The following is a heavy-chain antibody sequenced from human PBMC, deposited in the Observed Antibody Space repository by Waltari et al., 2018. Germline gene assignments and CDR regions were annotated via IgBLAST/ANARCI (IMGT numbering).Heavy chain of an antibody. D-gene: IGHD1-26*01. CDR1: GYSFTNYA. J-gene: IGHJ6*02. V-gene: IGHV1-18*01. CDR2: IRADTGNT. CDR3: ARPSLGQYYFYGMEV. Sequence: QVQLVQSGGEVKKPGASVKVSCTAYGYSFTNYAISWVRQAPGQGLGWMGWIRADTGNTIYAQNLQGRVTLTADTSPSTAYMELRSLRSDDTAVYYCARPSLGQYYFYGMEVWGQGTTVTVSS.